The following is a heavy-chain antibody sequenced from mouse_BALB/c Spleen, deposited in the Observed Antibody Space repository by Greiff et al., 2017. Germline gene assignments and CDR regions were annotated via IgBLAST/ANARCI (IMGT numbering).Heavy chain of an antibody. CDR1: GYTFTSYW. CDR2: INPSTGYT. V-gene: IGHV1-7*01. CDR3: AKWFYYYGTNYAMDY. D-gene: IGHD1-1*01. Sequence: QVQLQQSGAELAKPGASVKMSCKASGYTFTSYWMHWVKQRPGQGLEWIGYINPSTGYTEYNQKFKDKATLTADKSSSTAYMQLSSLTSEDSAVYYCAKWFYYYGTNYAMDYWGQGTSVTVSS. J-gene: IGHJ4*01.